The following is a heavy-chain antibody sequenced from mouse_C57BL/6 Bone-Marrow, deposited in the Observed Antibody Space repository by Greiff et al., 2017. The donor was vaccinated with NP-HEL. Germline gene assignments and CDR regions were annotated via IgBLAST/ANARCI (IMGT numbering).Heavy chain of an antibody. D-gene: IGHD2-4*01. CDR1: GYTFTSYW. J-gene: IGHJ4*01. CDR3: ARYDYDGRYYYAMDY. Sequence: QVQLQQPGAELVKPGASVKLSCKASGYTFTSYWMHWVKQRPGQGLEWIGMIHPNSGSTNYNEKFKSKATLTVDKSSSTAYMQLSSLTSEDSAVYYCARYDYDGRYYYAMDYWGQGTSVTVSS. CDR2: IHPNSGST. V-gene: IGHV1-64*01.